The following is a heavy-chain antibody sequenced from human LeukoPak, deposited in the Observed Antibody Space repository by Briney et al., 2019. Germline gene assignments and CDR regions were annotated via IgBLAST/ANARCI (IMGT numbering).Heavy chain of an antibody. V-gene: IGHV5-51*01. CDR3: ARQEQPAVYYYYGMDV. CDR1: GYSFTSYW. Sequence: GESLKISCKGSGYSFTSYWIGCVRQMPGKGLEWMGIIYPGDSDTRYSPSFQGQVTISADRSISTAYLQWSSLKASDTAMYYCARQEQPAVYYYYGMDVWGQGTTVTVSS. D-gene: IGHD1/OR15-1a*01. CDR2: IYPGDSDT. J-gene: IGHJ6*02.